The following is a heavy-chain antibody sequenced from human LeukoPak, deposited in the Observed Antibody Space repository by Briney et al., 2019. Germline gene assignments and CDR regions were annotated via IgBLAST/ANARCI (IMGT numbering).Heavy chain of an antibody. CDR1: GFTVSNNY. D-gene: IGHD6-13*01. Sequence: GGSLRLSCAASGFTVSNNYMSWVRQAPGKGLEWVSVIYSGGSTYYADSVKCRFTISRDNSKNTLYLQMNSLRAEDTAVYYCARSLDGIAASSDYWGQGTLVTVSS. J-gene: IGHJ4*02. CDR3: ARSLDGIAASSDY. V-gene: IGHV3-53*01. CDR2: IYSGGST.